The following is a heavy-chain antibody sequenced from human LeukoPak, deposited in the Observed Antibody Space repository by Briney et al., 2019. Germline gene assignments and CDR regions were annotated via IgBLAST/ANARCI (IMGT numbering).Heavy chain of an antibody. J-gene: IGHJ3*02. CDR3: ARHRSGGSQDDAFDI. CDR2: IKQDGSEK. Sequence: GGSLGLSCAASEFTFSSYWMTWVRQAPGKGLEWVADIKQDGSEKYYVDSVKGRFTISRQNAKNSLFLQMNSLRAEDTAVYYCARHRSGGSQDDAFDIWGQGTMVTVSS. V-gene: IGHV3-7*01. D-gene: IGHD2-15*01. CDR1: EFTFSSYW.